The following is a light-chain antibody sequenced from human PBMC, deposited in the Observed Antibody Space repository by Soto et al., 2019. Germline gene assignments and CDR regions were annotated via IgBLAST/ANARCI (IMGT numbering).Light chain of an antibody. V-gene: IGKV3-20*01. J-gene: IGKJ3*01. CDR3: QQYGNSPPFT. Sequence: DIVLTQSPGTLSLSPGETATLSCRASQSVASTYLAWYQQKPGQAPRLLIYGASSRATGIPDRFSGSGSGTDFTLTISRLEPEDFAVYYCQQYGNSPPFTFGPGTKVDIK. CDR2: GAS. CDR1: QSVASTY.